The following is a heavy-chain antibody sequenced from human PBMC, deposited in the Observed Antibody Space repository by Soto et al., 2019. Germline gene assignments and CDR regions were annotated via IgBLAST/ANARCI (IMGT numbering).Heavy chain of an antibody. D-gene: IGHD2-2*01. J-gene: IGHJ4*02. CDR2: IYYSGST. Sequence: SETLSLTCTVSGGSISSGDYYWSWIRQPPGKGLEWIGYIYYSGSTYYNPSLKSRVTISVDTSKNQFSLKLSSVTAADTAVYYCARVTGVVVPAATVDYWGQGTLVTVSS. V-gene: IGHV4-30-4*01. CDR3: ARVTGVVVPAATVDY. CDR1: GGSISSGDYY.